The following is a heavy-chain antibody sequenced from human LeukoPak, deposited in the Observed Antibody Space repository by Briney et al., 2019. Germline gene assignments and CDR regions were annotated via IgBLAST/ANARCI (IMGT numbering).Heavy chain of an antibody. CDR3: ASALKWGSVDDAFDI. Sequence: ASVKVSCKASGYTFTGYYMHWVRQAPGQRLEWMGWINPNSGGTNYAQKFQGGVTMTRDTSISTAYMDLSRLTSDDTAVYYCASALKWGSVDDAFDIWGQGTMVTVSS. J-gene: IGHJ3*02. V-gene: IGHV1-2*02. CDR1: GYTFTGYY. D-gene: IGHD7-27*01. CDR2: INPNSGGT.